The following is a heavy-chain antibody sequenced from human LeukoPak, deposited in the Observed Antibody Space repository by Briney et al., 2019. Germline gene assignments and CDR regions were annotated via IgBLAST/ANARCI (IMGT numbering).Heavy chain of an antibody. Sequence: GASLQISFKGSGYSFSSYWIGWVRPMPGKGREWMGIIYPGDSDSTYSPSFQGQVTISVDKSIGTVYLQWNSLKASDTAMYYCARQPLLGWPYYFDYWGQGTLVIVSS. CDR2: IYPGDSDS. CDR1: GYSFSSYW. D-gene: IGHD2-15*01. J-gene: IGHJ4*02. CDR3: ARQPLLGWPYYFDY. V-gene: IGHV5-51*01.